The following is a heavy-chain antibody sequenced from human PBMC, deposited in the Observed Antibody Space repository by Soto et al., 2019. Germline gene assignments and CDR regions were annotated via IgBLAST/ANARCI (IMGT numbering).Heavy chain of an antibody. V-gene: IGHV4-4*02. Sequence: QVQLQESGPGLVKPSGTLSLTCAVSGGSISSSNWWSWVRQPPGKGLEWIGEIYHSGSTNYNPSLKSRXXIXVXXSKNQFSLKLSSVTAADTAVYYCASFTTGTTSLDYWGQGTLVTVSS. D-gene: IGHD1-1*01. CDR3: ASFTTGTTSLDY. J-gene: IGHJ4*02. CDR2: IYHSGST. CDR1: GGSISSSNW.